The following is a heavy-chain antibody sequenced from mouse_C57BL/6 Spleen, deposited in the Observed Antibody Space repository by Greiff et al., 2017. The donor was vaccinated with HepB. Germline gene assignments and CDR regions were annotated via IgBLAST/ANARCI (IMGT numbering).Heavy chain of an antibody. Sequence: QVHVKQPGTELVKPGASVKLSCKASGYTFTSYWMHWVQQRPGQGLEWIGNINPSNGGTNSNEKFKSKATLTVDKSSSTAYMQLSSLTSEDAAVYDCAVYGADYAMDYWGQGTSVTVSS. CDR1: GYTFTSYW. CDR3: AVYGADYAMDY. V-gene: IGHV1-53*01. J-gene: IGHJ4*01. D-gene: IGHD1-2*01. CDR2: INPSNGGT.